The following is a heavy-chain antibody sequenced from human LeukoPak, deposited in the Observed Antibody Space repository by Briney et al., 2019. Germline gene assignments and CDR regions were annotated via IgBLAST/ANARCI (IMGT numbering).Heavy chain of an antibody. J-gene: IGHJ4*02. CDR1: GGSISSSNYY. Sequence: SETLSLTCTVSGGSISSSNYYRGWIRQPPGKGLEWIGGIYHTGNTHYNPSLKSRVTISVDTSKNQLSLRLNSVTAADTALYSCILGGKLDYWGQGTLVTVSS. CDR2: IYHTGNT. CDR3: ILGGKLDY. V-gene: IGHV4-39*01. D-gene: IGHD3-10*01.